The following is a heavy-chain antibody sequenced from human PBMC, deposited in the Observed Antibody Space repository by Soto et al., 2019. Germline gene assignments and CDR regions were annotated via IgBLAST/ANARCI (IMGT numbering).Heavy chain of an antibody. V-gene: IGHV4-39*01. CDR2: LYYSGST. Sequence: PSETLSLTCTVSGGSISSSSYYWGWIRQPPGKGLEWIGSLYYSGSTYYNPSLKSRVTISVDTSKNQFSLKLSSVTAADTAVYYSARGESLWAARTNDWFDPWGQGTLVTVSS. CDR3: ARGESLWAARTNDWFDP. CDR1: GGSISSSSYY. J-gene: IGHJ5*02. D-gene: IGHD6-6*01.